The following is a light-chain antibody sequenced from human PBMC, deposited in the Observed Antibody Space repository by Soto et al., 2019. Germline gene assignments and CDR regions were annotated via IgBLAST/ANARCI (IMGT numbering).Light chain of an antibody. J-gene: IGKJ1*01. CDR1: QSLSSSS. CDR2: GAG. Sequence: EIVLTQSPGTLSLSPGERATLSYRPGQSLSSSSLAWYQQNLGQAPRLLICGAGSRATGIPDRLTGGGSGTDFTLTISSLQSEDFAVYYCQQYDKWPTWTFGQGTKVDI. V-gene: IGKV3-20*01. CDR3: QQYDKWPTWT.